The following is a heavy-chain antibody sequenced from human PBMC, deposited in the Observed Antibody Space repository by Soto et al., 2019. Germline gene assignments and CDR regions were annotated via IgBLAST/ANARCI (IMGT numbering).Heavy chain of an antibody. D-gene: IGHD3-16*01. J-gene: IGHJ6*02. Sequence: QVQLVQSGAEVKKPGSSVKVSCKASGGTFSSYAISWVRQAPGQGREWMGGIISIFGTADYAQKFQGRVTITAYDFKSAAYMELSSLRSEDTAGYYCARHLGGNHYYYGMDVWGQGTTVTVSS. CDR2: IISIFGTA. CDR3: ARHLGGNHYYYGMDV. V-gene: IGHV1-69*12. CDR1: GGTFSSYA.